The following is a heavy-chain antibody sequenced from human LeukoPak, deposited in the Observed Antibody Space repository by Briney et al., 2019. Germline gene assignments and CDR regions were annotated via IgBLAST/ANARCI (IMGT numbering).Heavy chain of an antibody. Sequence: GGSLRLSCAASGFTFDDYAMHWVRQAPGKGLEWVSGISWNSGSIGYADSVKGRFTISRDNAKNSLYLQMNSLRAEDTASYYCAKSSGWYLGFAWFDPWGQGTLVTVSS. V-gene: IGHV3-9*01. J-gene: IGHJ5*02. CDR2: ISWNSGSI. D-gene: IGHD6-19*01. CDR3: AKSSGWYLGFAWFDP. CDR1: GFTFDDYA.